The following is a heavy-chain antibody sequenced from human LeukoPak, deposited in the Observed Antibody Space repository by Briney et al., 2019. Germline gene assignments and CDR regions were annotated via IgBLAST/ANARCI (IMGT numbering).Heavy chain of an antibody. V-gene: IGHV4-39*07. J-gene: IGHJ4*02. CDR3: ASTQLDFWSGYSQDY. CDR2: IYYSGST. CDR1: GGSISSSSYY. D-gene: IGHD3-3*01. Sequence: PSETLSLTCTVSGGSISSSSYYWGWIRQPPGKGLEWIGSIYYSGSTYYNPSLKSRVTISVDTSKNQFSLKLSSVTAADTAVYYCASTQLDFWSGYSQDYWGQGTLVTVSS.